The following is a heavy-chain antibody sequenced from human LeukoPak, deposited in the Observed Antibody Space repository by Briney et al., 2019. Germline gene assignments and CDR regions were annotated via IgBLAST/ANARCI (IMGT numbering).Heavy chain of an antibody. CDR2: IIPIFGTA. Sequence: SVKVSCKDSGGTFSSYAISWVRQAPGQGLEWMGGIIPIFGTANYAQKFQGRVTITTDESTSTAYMELSSLRSEDTAVYYCAREPLGVFWFDPWGQGTRVTVSS. J-gene: IGHJ5*02. V-gene: IGHV1-69*05. CDR3: AREPLGVFWFDP. CDR1: GGTFSSYA. D-gene: IGHD3-10*01.